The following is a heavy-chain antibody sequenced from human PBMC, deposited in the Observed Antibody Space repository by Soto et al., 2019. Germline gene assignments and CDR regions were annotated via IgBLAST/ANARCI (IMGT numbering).Heavy chain of an antibody. CDR3: ARXVFP. J-gene: IGHJ5*02. CDR1: GGSITSGGYY. CDR2: IYYRGFT. V-gene: IGHV4-31*01. Sequence: QVQLQESGPGLVKPSQTLSLTCTVSGGSITSGGYYWSWIRQHPGKGLEWIGYIYYRGFTYYNPXXXXXXXXXXXXXXXXXXXXXXXXXXXXXXXXXCARXVFPWGQGTLVTVSS.